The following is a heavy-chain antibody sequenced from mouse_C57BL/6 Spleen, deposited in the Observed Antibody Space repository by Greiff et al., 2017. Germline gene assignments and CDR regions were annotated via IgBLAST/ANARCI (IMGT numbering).Heavy chain of an antibody. Sequence: EVMLVESGGGLVQPKGSLKLSCAASGFSFNTYAMNWVRQAPGKGLEWVARIRSKSNNYATYYADSVKDRFTISRDDSESMLYLQMNNLKTEDTAMYYCVRQARDYFDYWGQGTTLTVSS. J-gene: IGHJ2*01. CDR1: GFSFNTYA. CDR2: IRSKSNNYAT. D-gene: IGHD3-1*01. V-gene: IGHV10-1*01. CDR3: VRQARDYFDY.